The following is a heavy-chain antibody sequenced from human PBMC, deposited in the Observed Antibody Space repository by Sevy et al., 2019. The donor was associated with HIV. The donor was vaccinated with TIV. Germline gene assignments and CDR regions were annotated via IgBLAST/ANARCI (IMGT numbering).Heavy chain of an antibody. V-gene: IGHV3-23*01. CDR2: ISGSGGST. CDR3: AKEGRWGTARWEGMDV. D-gene: IGHD1-26*01. J-gene: IGHJ6*02. CDR1: GFTFSSYA. Sequence: GGSLRLSCAASGFTFSSYAMSWVRQAPGKGLEWVSAISGSGGSTYYADSVKGRFTISRDNSKNTLYLQMNSLRAEDTAVYYCAKEGRWGTARWEGMDVWGQGTTVTVSS.